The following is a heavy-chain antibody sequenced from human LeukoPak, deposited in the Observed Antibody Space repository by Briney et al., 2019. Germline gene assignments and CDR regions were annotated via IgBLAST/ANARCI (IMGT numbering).Heavy chain of an antibody. CDR2: IYWNDDK. Sequence: SGPTLVKPTQTLTLTCTFSGFSLSTSGVGVGWIRQPPGKALEWLALIYWNDDKRYSPTLKSRLTITKDTSKNQVVLTMTNMDPVDTATYYCAHSQVVAARNWFDPWGQGTLVTVSS. CDR1: GFSLSTSGVG. V-gene: IGHV2-5*01. D-gene: IGHD2-15*01. CDR3: AHSQVVAARNWFDP. J-gene: IGHJ5*02.